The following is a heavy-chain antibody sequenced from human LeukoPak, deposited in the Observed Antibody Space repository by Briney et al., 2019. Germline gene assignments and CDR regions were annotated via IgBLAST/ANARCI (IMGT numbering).Heavy chain of an antibody. CDR1: GFTVSSNY. CDR3: ARDLSLVTIFGVVIDKYFDY. CDR2: IYSGGST. V-gene: IGHV3-53*01. J-gene: IGHJ4*02. D-gene: IGHD3-3*01. Sequence: GGSLRLSCAASGFTVSSNYMSWVRQAPGKGLEWGSVIYSGGSTYYADSAKGRFTISRDNAKNSLYLQMNSLRAEDTAVYYCARDLSLVTIFGVVIDKYFDYWGQGTLVTVSS.